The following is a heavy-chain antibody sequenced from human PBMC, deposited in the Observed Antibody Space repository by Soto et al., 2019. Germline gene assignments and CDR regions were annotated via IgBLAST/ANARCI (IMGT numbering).Heavy chain of an antibody. CDR3: ARGDGTLFDY. D-gene: IGHD1-26*01. V-gene: IGHV1-69*02. Sequence: QVQLVQSGAEVKKPGSSVKVSCKASGGTFSSYTISWVRQAPGQGLEWMGRIIPILGIANYAQKFQGRVXIXXDKSTSTAYMELSSLRSEDTAVYYCARGDGTLFDYWGQGTLVTVSS. CDR2: IIPILGIA. CDR1: GGTFSSYT. J-gene: IGHJ4*02.